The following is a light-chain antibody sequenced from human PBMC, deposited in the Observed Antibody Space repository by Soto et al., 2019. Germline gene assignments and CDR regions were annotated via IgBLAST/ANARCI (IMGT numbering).Light chain of an antibody. CDR3: HQYSDSPLT. CDR2: TAS. J-gene: IGKJ4*01. Sequence: EIVLTQSPGTLSLSPGERATLSCRASQSVTRSYLAWYQQKPGQAPRLLIYTASSRATGIPDRFSGSGSGTDFTLTVSRLEPEDFAVYYCHQYSDSPLTFGGGTKVEIK. V-gene: IGKV3-20*01. CDR1: QSVTRSY.